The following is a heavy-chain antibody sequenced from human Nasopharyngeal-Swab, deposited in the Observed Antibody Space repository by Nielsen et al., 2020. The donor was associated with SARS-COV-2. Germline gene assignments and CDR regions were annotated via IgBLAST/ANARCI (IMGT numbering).Heavy chain of an antibody. V-gene: IGHV1-69*04. CDR1: GGTFFSYA. D-gene: IGHD5-18*01. J-gene: IGHJ2*01. CDR3: ARGDSYGASWYFDL. Sequence: SVQVSCKASGGTFFSYAISWVRQAPGQGLEWMGRIITILGIANYAQKFQGRVTITADKSTSTAYMELSSLRSEDTAVYYCARGDSYGASWYFDLWGRGTLVTVSS. CDR2: IITILGIA.